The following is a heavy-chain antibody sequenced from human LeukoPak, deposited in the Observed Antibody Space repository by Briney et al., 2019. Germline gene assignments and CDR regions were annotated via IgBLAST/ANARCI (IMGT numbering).Heavy chain of an antibody. Sequence: GGSLRLSCTASGFSFSRYWRSWVRQAPGEGLEWMANINQDRSERNYVDSVKGRFTISRDNPSNSLDLQMNSLRVEDTAVYYCARYGNGECLGHYALDIWGRRTMVTVSS. CDR3: ARYGNGECLGHYALDI. CDR1: GFSFSRYW. V-gene: IGHV3-7*01. CDR2: INQDRSER. D-gene: IGHD3-10*01. J-gene: IGHJ3*02.